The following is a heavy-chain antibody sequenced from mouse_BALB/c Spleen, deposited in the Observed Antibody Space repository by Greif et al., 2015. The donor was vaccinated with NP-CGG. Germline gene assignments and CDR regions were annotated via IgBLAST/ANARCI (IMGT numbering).Heavy chain of an antibody. J-gene: IGHJ1*01. CDR1: GFTFSDFY. D-gene: IGHD1-1*01. CDR3: ARDYYGSSYWYFDV. Sequence: EVNVVESGGGLVQPGGSLRLPCATSGFTFSDFYMEWVRQPPGKRLEWIAASRNKANDYTTEYSASVKGRFIVSRDTSQSILYLQMNALRAEDTAIYYCARDYYGSSYWYFDVWGAGTTVTVSS. V-gene: IGHV7-1*02. CDR2: SRNKANDYTT.